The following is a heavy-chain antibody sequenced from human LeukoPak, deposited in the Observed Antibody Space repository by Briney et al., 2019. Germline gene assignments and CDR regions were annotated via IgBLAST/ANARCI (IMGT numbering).Heavy chain of an antibody. J-gene: IGHJ4*02. V-gene: IGHV3-48*04. CDR2: ISGSGTPI. D-gene: IGHD6-19*01. CDR1: GFTFTDYS. Sequence: PGGSLRLSCAAAGFTFTDYSMNWVRQAPGKGLEWVSYISGSGTPIYYADSVKGRFTISRDNAKNSLYLQMNSLRAEDTAVYYCASASSGWFESLDYWGQGTLVTVSS. CDR3: ASASSGWFESLDY.